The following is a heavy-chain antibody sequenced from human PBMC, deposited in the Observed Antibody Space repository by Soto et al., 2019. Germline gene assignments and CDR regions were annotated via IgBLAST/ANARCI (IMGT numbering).Heavy chain of an antibody. CDR2: LIDDGYFQ. V-gene: IGHV3-30-3*01. Sequence: QVVVVESGGGVVQPGRSLTLSCAASGFMFETFYMHWVRQAPGKGLQWVAVLIDDGYFQYYADSVKGRFTISSDKSNNTVYLHMSSLRVDDTAVYYCAREWGRSYYYGMDVWGQGTTVIVSS. J-gene: IGHJ6*02. CDR3: AREWGRSYYYGMDV. CDR1: GFMFETFY. D-gene: IGHD3-10*01.